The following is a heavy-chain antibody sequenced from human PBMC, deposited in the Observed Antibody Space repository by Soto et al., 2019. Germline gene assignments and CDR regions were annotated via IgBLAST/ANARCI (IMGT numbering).Heavy chain of an antibody. Sequence: SVKVSCKYSGGPFSSYAISWVRQAPVQVLEWMGGIIPIFGTANYAQKFQGRVTITADKSTSTAYMELSSLRSEDTAVYYCARPSGLSYYYYGMDVWGQGTTVTVSS. CDR2: IIPIFGTA. D-gene: IGHD5-12*01. CDR1: GGPFSSYA. V-gene: IGHV1-69*06. CDR3: ARPSGLSYYYYGMDV. J-gene: IGHJ6*02.